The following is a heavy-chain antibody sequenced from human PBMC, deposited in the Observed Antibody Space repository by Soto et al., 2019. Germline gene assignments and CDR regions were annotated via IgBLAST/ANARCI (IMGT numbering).Heavy chain of an antibody. CDR1: GGTITSGPSS. CDR2: IYHSGST. CDR3: VRESVASGPNYFDT. V-gene: IGHV4-30-2*06. J-gene: IGHJ5*02. D-gene: IGHD6-6*01. Sequence: PSETLSLTCSVSGGTITSGPSSWNWIPQSPGKGLEWIAYIYHSGSTYYNPSLKSRVTISVDRSENQFSLKLTSVTAADTAVYYCVRESVASGPNYFDTWGPGTLVTVSS.